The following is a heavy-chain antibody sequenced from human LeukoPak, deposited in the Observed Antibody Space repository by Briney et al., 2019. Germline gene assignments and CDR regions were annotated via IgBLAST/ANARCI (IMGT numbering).Heavy chain of an antibody. V-gene: IGHV4-39*01. Sequence: PSETLSLTCTVSGGSMSSGSSYWGWIRQPPGKGLEWIVTSYYSGSTYYNPSLKSRVTISADTSKNQFSLKLSSVTAADTAVYYCARTRGYSGYVDAYDIWGRGTMVTVFS. J-gene: IGHJ3*02. CDR2: SYYSGST. CDR1: GGSMSSGSSY. CDR3: ARTRGYSGYVDAYDI. D-gene: IGHD5-12*01.